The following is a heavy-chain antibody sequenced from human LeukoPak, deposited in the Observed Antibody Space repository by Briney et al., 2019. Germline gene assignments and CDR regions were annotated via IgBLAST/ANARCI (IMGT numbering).Heavy chain of an antibody. J-gene: IGHJ6*02. V-gene: IGHV4-34*01. CDR1: GGSFSGYY. CDR3: ARRHYYYGMDV. Sequence: SETLSLTCAVYGGSFSGYYWSWIRQPPGKGLEWIGEINHSGSTNYNPSLKSRVTISVDTYKNQFSLKLSSVTAADTAVYYCARRHYYYGMDVWGQGTTVTVSS. CDR2: INHSGST.